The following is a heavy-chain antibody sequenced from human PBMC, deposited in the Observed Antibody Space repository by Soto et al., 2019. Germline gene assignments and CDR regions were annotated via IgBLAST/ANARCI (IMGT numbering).Heavy chain of an antibody. Sequence: GGSLRLSCAASGFTFSSYSMNWVRQAPGKGLEWVSSISSSSSYIYYADSVKGRFTISRDNAKNSLYLQMDSLRAEDTAVYYCARDIVVAQFDPWGQGTLVTISS. V-gene: IGHV3-21*01. CDR3: ARDIVVAQFDP. CDR1: GFTFSSYS. J-gene: IGHJ5*02. D-gene: IGHD2-2*01. CDR2: ISSSSSYI.